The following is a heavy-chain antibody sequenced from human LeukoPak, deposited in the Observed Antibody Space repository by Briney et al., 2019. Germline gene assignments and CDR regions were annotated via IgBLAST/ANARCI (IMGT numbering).Heavy chain of an antibody. J-gene: IGHJ4*02. CDR2: ISSSGSTI. CDR3: AKVIHSSSLLPFDY. D-gene: IGHD6-13*01. Sequence: PAGSLRLSCAASGFTFSDYYMSWIRQAPRKGLEGVSYISSSGSTIYYADSVKGQFTISRDNSKNTLYLQMNSLRAEDTAVYYCAKVIHSSSLLPFDYRGQGTLVTVSS. CDR1: GFTFSDYY. V-gene: IGHV3-11*04.